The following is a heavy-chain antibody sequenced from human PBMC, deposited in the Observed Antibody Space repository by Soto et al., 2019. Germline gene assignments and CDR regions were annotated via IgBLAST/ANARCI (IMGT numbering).Heavy chain of an antibody. CDR2: IWYDGSNK. CDR1: GFTFSSYG. J-gene: IGHJ4*02. Sequence: QTGGSLRLSCAASGFTFSSYGMHWVRQAPGKGLEWVAVIWYDGSNKYYADSVKGRFTISRDNSKNMLYLQMNSLRAEDTAVYYCARMYYYDSSGYYYEGYFDHWGQGTLVTVSS. D-gene: IGHD3-22*01. V-gene: IGHV3-33*01. CDR3: ARMYYYDSSGYYYEGYFDH.